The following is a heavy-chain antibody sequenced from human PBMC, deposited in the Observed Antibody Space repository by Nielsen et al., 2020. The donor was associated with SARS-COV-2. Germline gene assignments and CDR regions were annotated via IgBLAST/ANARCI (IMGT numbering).Heavy chain of an antibody. Sequence: GESLKISCAASGFTLSSYAFHWVRQAPGKGLEWVAVISYDGSNRYYADSVEGRFTISRDNSKNTLYLQMNSLRAEDTAVYYCARGGKRFDSSGYFSPDYWGQGTLVTVSS. CDR1: GFTLSSYA. CDR3: ARGGKRFDSSGYFSPDY. V-gene: IGHV3-30-3*01. D-gene: IGHD3-22*01. J-gene: IGHJ4*02. CDR2: ISYDGSNR.